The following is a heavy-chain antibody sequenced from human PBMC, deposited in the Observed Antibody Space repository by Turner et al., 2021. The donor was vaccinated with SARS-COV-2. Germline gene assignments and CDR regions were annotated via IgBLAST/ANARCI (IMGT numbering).Heavy chain of an antibody. Sequence: QVQLVESGGGVVQPGRSLRLSCAASGFTFSSYGMHWVRQAPGKGLEWVAVIWYDGSNKFYADSVKGRFTISRDNSKNTLYLKMNSLRAEDTAVYYCARGAHGDYEDAFDIWGQGTLVTISS. D-gene: IGHD4-17*01. V-gene: IGHV3-33*01. CDR1: GFTFSSYG. J-gene: IGHJ3*02. CDR3: ARGAHGDYEDAFDI. CDR2: IWYDGSNK.